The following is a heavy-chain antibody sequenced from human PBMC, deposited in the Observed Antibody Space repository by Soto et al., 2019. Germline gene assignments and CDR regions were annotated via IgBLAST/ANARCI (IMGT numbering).Heavy chain of an antibody. D-gene: IGHD3-3*01. CDR3: ARGDYDFWSGYIALDYYYYGMDV. Sequence: EVQLVESGGGLVKPGGSLRLSCAASGFTFSSYSMNWVRQAPGKGLEWVSSISSSSSYIYYADSVKGRFTISRDNAKNSLYLQINSLRAEDTAVYYCARGDYDFWSGYIALDYYYYGMDVWGQGTTVTVSS. CDR1: GFTFSSYS. J-gene: IGHJ6*02. V-gene: IGHV3-21*01. CDR2: ISSSSSYI.